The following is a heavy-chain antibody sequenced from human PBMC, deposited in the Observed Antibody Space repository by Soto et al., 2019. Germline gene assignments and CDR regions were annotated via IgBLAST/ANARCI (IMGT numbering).Heavy chain of an antibody. V-gene: IGHV3-23*01. CDR1: GFTFSSYA. J-gene: IGHJ1*01. D-gene: IGHD2-2*01. Sequence: EVQLLESGGGLVQPGGSLRLSCAASGFTFSSYAMSWVRQAPGKGLEWVSAISGRGDSSYYADSVKGRFTISRDNSKNTFYLKMNSLRAEDTAVYYCANAYCSSTSCRAEYFQHWGQGTLVTVSS. CDR3: ANAYCSSTSCRAEYFQH. CDR2: ISGRGDSS.